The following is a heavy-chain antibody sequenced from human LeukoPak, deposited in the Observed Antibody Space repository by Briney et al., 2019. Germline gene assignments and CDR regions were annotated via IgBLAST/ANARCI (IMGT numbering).Heavy chain of an antibody. D-gene: IGHD2/OR15-2a*01. V-gene: IGHV3-21*01. J-gene: IGHJ3*02. CDR3: ARVSILIVPYYAFDI. Sequence: GGSLRLSCAASEFTVSVNYMSWVRQAPGKGLEWVSSISSSSNYIYYADSVKGRFTISRDNAKNSLYLQMNSLRAEDTAVYYCARVSILIVPYYAFDIWGRGTMVTVSS. CDR2: ISSSSNYI. CDR1: EFTVSVNY.